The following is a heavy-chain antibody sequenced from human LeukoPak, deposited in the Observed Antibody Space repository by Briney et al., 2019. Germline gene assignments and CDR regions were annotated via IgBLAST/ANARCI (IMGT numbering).Heavy chain of an antibody. D-gene: IGHD3-9*01. J-gene: IGHJ4*02. CDR3: AKDYGILTGYYTQYYFDY. Sequence: GGSLRLSCAASGFTFSDYYMSWIRQAPGKGLEWVSAISGSGGSTYYADSVKGRFTISRDNSKNTLYLQMNSLRAEDTAVYYCAKDYGILTGYYTQYYFDYWGQGTLVTVSS. CDR2: ISGSGGST. CDR1: GFTFSDYY. V-gene: IGHV3-23*01.